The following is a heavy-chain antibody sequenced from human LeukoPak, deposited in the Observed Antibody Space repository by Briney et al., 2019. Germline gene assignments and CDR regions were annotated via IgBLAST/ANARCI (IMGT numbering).Heavy chain of an antibody. V-gene: IGHV3-33*01. CDR3: ARTAAAGEFDY. CDR1: GFTFSSYG. D-gene: IGHD6-13*01. J-gene: IGHJ4*02. CDR2: IWFDGSNK. Sequence: GRSLRLSCAASGFTFSSYGMHWVRQAPGKGLEWVAVIWFDGSNKYYADSVKGRFTISRDNSKNTLYLQMNSLRAEDTAVYYCARTAAAGEFDYWGQGTLVTVSS.